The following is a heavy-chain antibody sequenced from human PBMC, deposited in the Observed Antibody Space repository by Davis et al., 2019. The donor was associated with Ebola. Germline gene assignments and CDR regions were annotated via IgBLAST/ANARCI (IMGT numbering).Heavy chain of an antibody. D-gene: IGHD6-6*01. J-gene: IGHJ4*02. CDR2: INHSGST. Sequence: SETLSLTCAVYGGSFSGYYWSWIRQPPGKGLEWIGEINHSGSTNYNPSLKSRVTISVDTSKNQFSLKLSSVTAADTAVYYCAKDSYSSSIAAIHDYWGQGTLVTVSS. V-gene: IGHV4-34*01. CDR3: AKDSYSSSIAAIHDY. CDR1: GGSFSGYY.